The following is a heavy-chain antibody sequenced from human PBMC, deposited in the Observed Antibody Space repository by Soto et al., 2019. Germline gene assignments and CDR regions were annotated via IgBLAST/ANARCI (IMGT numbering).Heavy chain of an antibody. J-gene: IGHJ6*03. V-gene: IGHV1-3*01. Sequence: ASVKVSCKASGYTFTSYAMHWVRQAPGQRLEWMGWINAGNGNTKYSQKFQGRVTITRDTSASTAYMELSSLRSEDTAVYYCARDRLDYYYYYYMDVWGKGTTVTSP. CDR1: GYTFTSYA. D-gene: IGHD6-6*01. CDR2: INAGNGNT. CDR3: ARDRLDYYYYYYMDV.